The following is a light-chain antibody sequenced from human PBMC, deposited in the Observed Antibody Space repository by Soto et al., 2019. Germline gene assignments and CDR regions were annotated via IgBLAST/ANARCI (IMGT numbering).Light chain of an antibody. V-gene: IGKV3-20*01. J-gene: IGKJ5*01. CDR2: AAS. CDR1: QSVSSNY. Sequence: EIVLTQSPGTLSLSPGERATLSCRASQSVSSNYLAWYQQRPGQAPRLLIYAASTRETGVPDRFSGSGSGTDFTLTISRLEPEDFAMYYCPHHGNSPPITFGHGTRLDMK. CDR3: PHHGNSPPIT.